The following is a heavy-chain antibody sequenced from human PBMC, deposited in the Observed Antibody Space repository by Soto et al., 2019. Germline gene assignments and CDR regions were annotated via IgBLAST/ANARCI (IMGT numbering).Heavy chain of an antibody. CDR1: GFTFSSYT. V-gene: IGHV3-23*01. CDR3: AKAWGIDY. CDR2: ISGSGSST. J-gene: IGHJ4*02. D-gene: IGHD7-27*01. Sequence: EVQLLESGGGLVEPGGSRRLSCAASGFTFSSYTMSWVRQAPGKGLEWVSTISGSGSSTYSADSVKGRFTISRDNSKNTRYLQVNSLRVEDSAIYYCAKAWGIDYWGQGTLVTVSS.